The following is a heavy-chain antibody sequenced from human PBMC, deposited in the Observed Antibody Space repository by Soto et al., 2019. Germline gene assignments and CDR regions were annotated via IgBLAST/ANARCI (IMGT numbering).Heavy chain of an antibody. J-gene: IGHJ6*02. CDR1: GGTFSSYA. CDR2: IIPIFGTA. CDR3: AREMTEPYYESSGYRYGKDV. D-gene: IGHD3-22*01. Sequence: ASVKVSCKASGGTFSSYAISWVRQAPGQGLEWMGGIIPIFGTANYAQKFQGRVTITADESTSTAYMELSSLRSEDTAVYYCAREMTEPYYESSGYRYGKDVWGQGTTVTVSS. V-gene: IGHV1-69*13.